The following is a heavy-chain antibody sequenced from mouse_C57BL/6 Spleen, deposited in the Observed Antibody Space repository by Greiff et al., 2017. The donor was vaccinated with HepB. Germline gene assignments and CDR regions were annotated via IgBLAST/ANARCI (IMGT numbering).Heavy chain of an antibody. CDR3: ARGGPFDY. CDR2: INPSSGYT. V-gene: IGHV1-4*01. J-gene: IGHJ2*01. CDR1: GYTFTSYT. Sequence: QVQLQQSGAELARPGASVKMSCKASGYTFTSYTMHWVNQRPGQGLEWIGYINPSSGYTKYNQKFKDKATLTADKSSSTAYMQLSSLTSEDSAVYYCARGGPFDYWGQGTTLTVSS.